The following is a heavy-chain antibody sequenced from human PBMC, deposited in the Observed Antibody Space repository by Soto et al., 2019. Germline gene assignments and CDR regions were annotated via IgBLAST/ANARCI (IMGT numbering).Heavy chain of an antibody. CDR2: INPNGGST. D-gene: IGHD6-6*01. CDR3: TRGLASGDY. J-gene: IGHJ4*02. V-gene: IGHV1-46*03. Sequence: QVQLVQPGAEVKKPGASVKFSCKASGYIFTNFYIHWVRQAPGQGLEWIGIINPNGGSTNYAQNFQGRVTMTRDTSTSTGYMDLGSLRSEDTAVYYCTRGLASGDYWGQGTLITVSS. CDR1: GYIFTNFY.